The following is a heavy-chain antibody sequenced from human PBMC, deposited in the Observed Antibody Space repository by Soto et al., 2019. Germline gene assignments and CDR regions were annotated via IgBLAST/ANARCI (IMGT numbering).Heavy chain of an antibody. Sequence: GASVKVSCKASGGTFSSYATSWVRQAPGQGLEWMGGIIPIFGTANYAQKFQGRVTITADESTSTAYMELSSLRSEDTAVYYCAYSMVTNYYYYYGMDVWGQGTTVTVSS. V-gene: IGHV1-69*13. CDR3: AYSMVTNYYYYYGMDV. CDR1: GGTFSSYA. D-gene: IGHD2-21*01. CDR2: IIPIFGTA. J-gene: IGHJ6*02.